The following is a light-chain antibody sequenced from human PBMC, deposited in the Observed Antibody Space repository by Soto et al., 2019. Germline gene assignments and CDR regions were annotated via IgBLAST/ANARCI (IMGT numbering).Light chain of an antibody. CDR3: QQYTL. J-gene: IGKJ2*01. CDR1: QDISNY. Sequence: DIPMTQSPSSLSASVGDRVTITCQASQDISNYLNWYQQKPGKAPKLLIYDASNLETGVPSRFSGSGSGTDFTFTISSLQPEDIATYYCQQYTLFGQGTKLEIK. V-gene: IGKV1-33*01. CDR2: DAS.